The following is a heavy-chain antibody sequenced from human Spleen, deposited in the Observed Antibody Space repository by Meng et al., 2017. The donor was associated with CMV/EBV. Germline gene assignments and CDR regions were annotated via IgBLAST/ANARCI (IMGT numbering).Heavy chain of an antibody. CDR1: GYTFTGYY. J-gene: IGHJ6*02. Sequence: SVKVSCKASGYTFTGYYTHWVRQAPGQGLEWMGGIIPIFGTANYAQKFQGRVTITTDESTSTAYMELSSLRSEDTAVYYCARGREPAAGLDYYGMDVWGQGTTVTVSS. CDR2: IIPIFGTA. D-gene: IGHD2-2*01. V-gene: IGHV1-69*05. CDR3: ARGREPAAGLDYYGMDV.